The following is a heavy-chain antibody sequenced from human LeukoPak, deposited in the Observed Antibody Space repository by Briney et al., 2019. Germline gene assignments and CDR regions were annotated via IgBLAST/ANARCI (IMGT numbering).Heavy chain of an antibody. V-gene: IGHV4-34*01. D-gene: IGHD3-22*01. J-gene: IGHJ6*02. CDR3: ARGAYDYDSSGSPPDYYYYYGMDV. CDR1: GGSFSGYY. CDR2: INHSGST. Sequence: KASETLSLTCAVYGGSFSGYYWSWIRQPPGKGLEWIGEINHSGSTNYNPSLKSRVTISVDTSKNQFSLKLSSVTAADTAVYYCARGAYDYDSSGSPPDYYYYYGMDVWGQGTTVTVSS.